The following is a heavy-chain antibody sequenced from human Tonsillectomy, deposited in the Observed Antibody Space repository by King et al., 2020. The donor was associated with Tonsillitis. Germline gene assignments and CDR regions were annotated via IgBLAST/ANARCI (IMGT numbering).Heavy chain of an antibody. Sequence: VQLVQSGAEVKKPGSSVKVSCKASGGTFSSYAISWVRQAPGQGLEWMGGIITIFGTANYAQKFQGRVTITADESTSTAYMELSSLRSEDTAVYYCARDRSDYYDSSGYYYFDYWGQGTLVTVSS. CDR1: GGTFSSYA. CDR3: ARDRSDYYDSSGYYYFDY. J-gene: IGHJ4*02. D-gene: IGHD3-22*01. CDR2: IITIFGTA. V-gene: IGHV1-69*01.